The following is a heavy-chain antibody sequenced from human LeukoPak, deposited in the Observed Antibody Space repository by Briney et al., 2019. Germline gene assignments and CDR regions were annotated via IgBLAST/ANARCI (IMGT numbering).Heavy chain of an antibody. V-gene: IGHV1-46*01. J-gene: IGHJ4*02. CDR3: SRGAEQSSGCLY. CDR1: GYTFIGYY. Sequence: ASVKVSCKASGYTFIGYYIYWVRQAPGQGPEWMGLINPSGTGTSYAQNFQGRFTVTRDLSTNTVYMELSSLRSNDTAVYYCSRGAEQSSGCLYWGQGTLVTVSS. D-gene: IGHD6-19*01. CDR2: INPSGTGT.